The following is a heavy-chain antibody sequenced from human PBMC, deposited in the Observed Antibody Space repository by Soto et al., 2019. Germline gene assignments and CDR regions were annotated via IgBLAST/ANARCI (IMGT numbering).Heavy chain of an antibody. CDR1: GGSISSGGYY. D-gene: IGHD3-22*01. V-gene: IGHV4-31*01. J-gene: IGHJ3*02. CDR2: IYYSGST. Sequence: QVQLQESGPGLVKPSQTLSLTCTVSGGSISSGGYYWSWIRQHPGQGLEWSGYIYYSGSTYYNQSLKSQVTITVDTSKNQFSLKLSFVAAADTAVYYCASRYYYVSSGYYAFDIWGQGTMVTVSS. CDR3: ASRYYYVSSGYYAFDI.